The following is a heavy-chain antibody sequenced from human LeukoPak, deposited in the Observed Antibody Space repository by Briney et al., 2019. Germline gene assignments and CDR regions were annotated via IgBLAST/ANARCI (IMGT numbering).Heavy chain of an antibody. V-gene: IGHV1-18*01. D-gene: IGHD3-3*01. CDR2: ISAYNGNT. J-gene: IGHJ4*02. Sequence: ASVKVSCKASGYTFTSYGISWVRQAPGQGLEWMGWISAYNGNTNYAQKLQGRVTMTTDTSTSTAYMELRSLRSDDTAVYYCARVLRFLEWVPSEGFGDYFDYWGQGTLVTVSS. CDR1: GYTFTSYG. CDR3: ARVLRFLEWVPSEGFGDYFDY.